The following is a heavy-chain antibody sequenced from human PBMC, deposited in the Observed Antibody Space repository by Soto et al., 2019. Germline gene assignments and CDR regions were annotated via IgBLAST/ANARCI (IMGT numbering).Heavy chain of an antibody. D-gene: IGHD4-17*01. V-gene: IGHV1-69*01. CDR3: ARAGDSYMTTVVTPFDY. CDR1: GGTFSSYA. CDR2: IIPIFGTA. J-gene: IGHJ4*02. Sequence: QVQLVQSGAEVKKPGSSVKVSCKASGGTFSSYAISWVRQAPGQGLEWMGGIIPIFGTANYAQKFQGRVTITADESTSPAYMELSSLRSEDTAVYYCARAGDSYMTTVVTPFDYWGQGTLVTVSS.